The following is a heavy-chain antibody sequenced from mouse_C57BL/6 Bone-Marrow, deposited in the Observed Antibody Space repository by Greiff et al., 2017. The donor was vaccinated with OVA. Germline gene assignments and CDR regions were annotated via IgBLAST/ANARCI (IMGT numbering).Heavy chain of an antibody. J-gene: IGHJ3*01. CDR3: TTRDYGSTEFAY. V-gene: IGHV14-4*01. Sequence: VQLQQSGAELVRPGASVKLSCTASGFNIKDDYMHWVKQRPEQGLEWIGWIDPENGDTEYASKFQGKATITADTSSNTAYLQLSSLTSEDTAVYYCTTRDYGSTEFAYWGQGTLVTVSA. CDR2: IDPENGDT. D-gene: IGHD1-1*01. CDR1: GFNIKDDY.